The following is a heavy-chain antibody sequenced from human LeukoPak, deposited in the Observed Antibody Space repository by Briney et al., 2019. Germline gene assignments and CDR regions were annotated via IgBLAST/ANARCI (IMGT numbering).Heavy chain of an antibody. V-gene: IGHV1-69*13. CDR3: ARVRVGGRMGFFFDY. CDR1: GGTFSSYA. D-gene: IGHD2-8*01. J-gene: IGHJ4*02. CDR2: IIPIFGTA. Sequence: SVNVSCKASGGTFSSYAISWVRQAPGQGLEWMGGIIPIFGTANYAQKFQGRVTITADESTSTAYMELSSLRSEDTAVYYCARVRVGGRMGFFFDYWGQGTLVTVSS.